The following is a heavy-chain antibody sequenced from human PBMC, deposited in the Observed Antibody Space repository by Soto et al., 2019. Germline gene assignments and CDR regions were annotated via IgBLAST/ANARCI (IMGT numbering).Heavy chain of an antibody. CDR2: ISYDGSNK. D-gene: IGHD6-19*01. CDR3: AKLGIAVAGTTDY. V-gene: IGHV3-30*18. Sequence: QVQLVESRGGVVQPGRSLRLSCAASGFTFSSYGMHWVRQAPGKGLEWVAVISYDGSNKYYADSVKGRFTISRDNSKNTLYLQMNSLRAEDTAVYYCAKLGIAVAGTTDYWGQGTLVTVSS. CDR1: GFTFSSYG. J-gene: IGHJ4*02.